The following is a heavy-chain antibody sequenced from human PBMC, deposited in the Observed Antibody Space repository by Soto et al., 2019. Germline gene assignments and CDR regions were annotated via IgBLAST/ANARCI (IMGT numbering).Heavy chain of an antibody. CDR2: ISGSGGST. D-gene: IGHD6-13*01. V-gene: IGHV3-23*01. J-gene: IGHJ4*02. CDR1: GFTFSSYA. Sequence: GGSLRLSCAASGFTFSSYAMSWVRQAPGKGLEWVSAISGSGGSTYYADSVKGRFTISRDNSKNTLYLQMNSLRAEDTAVYYCARRPRIAAAALILDYWGQGTLVTVSS. CDR3: ARRPRIAAAALILDY.